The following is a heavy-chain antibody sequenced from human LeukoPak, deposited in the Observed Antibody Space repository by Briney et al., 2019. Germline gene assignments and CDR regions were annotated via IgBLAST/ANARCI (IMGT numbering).Heavy chain of an antibody. J-gene: IGHJ5*02. CDR3: ARTYYYDSSGYREDWFDP. CDR2: ISYDGSNK. CDR1: GFTFSSYG. Sequence: GGSLRLSCAASGFTFSSYGIHWVRQAPGKGLEWVAVISYDGSNKYYADSVKGRFTISRDNSKNTLYLQMNSLRAEDTAVYYCARTYYYDSSGYREDWFDPWGQGTLVTVSS. V-gene: IGHV3-30*03. D-gene: IGHD3-22*01.